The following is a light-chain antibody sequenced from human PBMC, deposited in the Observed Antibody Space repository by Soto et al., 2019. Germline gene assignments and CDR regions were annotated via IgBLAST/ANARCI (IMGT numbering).Light chain of an antibody. CDR2: EGS. Sequence: QSALTQPASVSGSPGQSITISCTGTSSDVGSYNLVSWYQQHPGKAPKLMIYEGSKRPSGVSNRFSGSKSGNTASLTISGLQXXXEADYXCXXXAGSSIVFGGGTKLTVL. J-gene: IGLJ2*01. CDR1: SSDVGSYNL. V-gene: IGLV2-23*01. CDR3: XXXAGSSIV.